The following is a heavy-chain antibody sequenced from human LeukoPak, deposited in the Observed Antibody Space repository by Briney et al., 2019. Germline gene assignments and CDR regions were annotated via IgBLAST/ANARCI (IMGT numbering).Heavy chain of an antibody. CDR1: GFTFSSYA. V-gene: IGHV3-23*01. CDR2: VSGSGAST. D-gene: IGHD2-15*01. CDR3: ARVGGYCSGGSCYSLHGMDV. Sequence: GGSLRLSCAASGFTFSSYAMSWVRQAPGKGLEWVSDVSGSGASTYYADSVKGRFTISRDNAKNSLYLQMNSLRAEDTAVYYCARVGGYCSGGSCYSLHGMDVWGQGTTVTVS. J-gene: IGHJ6*02.